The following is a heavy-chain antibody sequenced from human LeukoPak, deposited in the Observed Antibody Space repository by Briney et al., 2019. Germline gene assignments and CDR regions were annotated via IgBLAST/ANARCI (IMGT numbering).Heavy chain of an antibody. J-gene: IGHJ4*02. CDR3: ARADYGDPYYFDY. CDR2: IYHSGST. D-gene: IGHD4-17*01. CDR1: GYSISSGYY. V-gene: IGHV4-38-2*01. Sequence: PSETLSLTCAVSGYSISSGYYWDWIRQPPGKGLEWIGSIYHSGSTYYNPSLKSRVTISVDTSKNQFSLKLSSVTAADTAVYYCARADYGDPYYFDYWGQGTLVTVSS.